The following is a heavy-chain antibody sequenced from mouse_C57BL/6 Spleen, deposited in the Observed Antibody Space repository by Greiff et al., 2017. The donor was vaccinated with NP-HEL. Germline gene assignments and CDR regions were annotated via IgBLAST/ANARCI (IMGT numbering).Heavy chain of an antibody. J-gene: IGHJ4*01. D-gene: IGHD1-1*01. Sequence: VQLQQSGAELVMPGASVKLSCKASGYTFTSYWMHWVKQRPGQGLEWIGEIDPSDSYTNYNQKFKGKSTLTVDKSSSTAYMQLSSLTSEDSAVYYCARFYYGSSSYAMDYWGQGTSVTVSS. CDR3: ARFYYGSSSYAMDY. V-gene: IGHV1-69*01. CDR2: IDPSDSYT. CDR1: GYTFTSYW.